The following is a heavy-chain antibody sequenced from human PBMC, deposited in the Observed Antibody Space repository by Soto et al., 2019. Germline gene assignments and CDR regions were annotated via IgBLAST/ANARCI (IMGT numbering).Heavy chain of an antibody. Sequence: PSETLSLTCTVSGGSISSYYWSWIRQPPGKGLEWIGYIYYSGSTNYNPSLKSRVTISVDTSKNQFSLKLSSVTAADTAVYYCARGYYGSGSYCLAGWGQGTLVTVS. CDR2: IYYSGST. CDR1: GGSISSYY. D-gene: IGHD3-10*01. J-gene: IGHJ4*02. CDR3: ARGYYGSGSYCLAG. V-gene: IGHV4-59*01.